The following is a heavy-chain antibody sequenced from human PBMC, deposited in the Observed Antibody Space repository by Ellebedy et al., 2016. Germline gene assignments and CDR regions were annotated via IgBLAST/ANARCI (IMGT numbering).Heavy chain of an antibody. V-gene: IGHV3-9*01. CDR2: ISWNSGSI. CDR1: GFTFDDYA. J-gene: IGHJ4*02. D-gene: IGHD3-3*01. CDR3: AKDRGAYDFWSGYDY. Sequence: SLKISCAASGFTFDDYAMHWVRQAPGKGLEWVSGISWNSGSIGYADSVKGRFTISRDNAKNSLYLQMNSLRAEDTALYYCAKDRGAYDFWSGYDYWGQGTLVTVSS.